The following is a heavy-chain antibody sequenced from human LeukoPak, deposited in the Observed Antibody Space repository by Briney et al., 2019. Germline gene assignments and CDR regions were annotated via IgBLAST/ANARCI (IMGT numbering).Heavy chain of an antibody. D-gene: IGHD4-17*01. V-gene: IGHV4-59*01. CDR3: ARHGVYGDYSTPGASDY. Sequence: PSETLSLTCTVSGGSISSYYWSWIRQPPGKGLEWIGYIYYSGSTNYNPSLKSRVTISVDTSKSQFSLKLSSVTAADTAVYYCARHGVYGDYSTPGASDYWGQGTLVTVSS. CDR1: GGSISSYY. J-gene: IGHJ4*02. CDR2: IYYSGST.